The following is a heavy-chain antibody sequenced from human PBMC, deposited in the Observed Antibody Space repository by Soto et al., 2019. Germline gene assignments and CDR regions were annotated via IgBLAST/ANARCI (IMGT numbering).Heavy chain of an antibody. J-gene: IGHJ6*02. V-gene: IGHV3-30*18. CDR3: AKDLLGPGRAYGMDV. CDR1: GFTFSSYG. D-gene: IGHD7-27*01. CDR2: ISYDGSNK. Sequence: QVQLVESGGGVVQPGRSLRLSCAASGFTFSSYGMHWVRQAPGKGREWGAVISYDGSNKYYADSVKGRFTISRDNSKNTLYLQMNSLRAEDTAVYYCAKDLLGPGRAYGMDVWGQGTTVTVSS.